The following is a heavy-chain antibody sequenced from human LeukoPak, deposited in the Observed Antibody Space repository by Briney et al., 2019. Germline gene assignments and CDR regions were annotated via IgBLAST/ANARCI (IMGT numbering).Heavy chain of an antibody. CDR1: GFTFSTYW. V-gene: IGHV3-7*05. Sequence: PGRSLRLSCAASGFTFSTYWMNWVRQAPGRGLEWVASIKDDGSEKNYVDSVKGRFTISRDNANKSLCLQMNSLRAEDTAVYYCVAAGGYWGQGALVTVSS. CDR3: VAAGGY. CDR2: IKDDGSEK. J-gene: IGHJ4*02. D-gene: IGHD6-13*01.